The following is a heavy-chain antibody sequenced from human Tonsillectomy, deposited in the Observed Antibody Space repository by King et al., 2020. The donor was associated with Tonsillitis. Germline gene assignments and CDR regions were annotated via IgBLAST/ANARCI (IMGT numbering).Heavy chain of an antibody. V-gene: IGHV3-66*01. D-gene: IGHD6-13*01. CDR2: IYTGGST. CDR1: GFTVSFNY. J-gene: IGHJ4*02. Sequence: QLVQSGGGLVQPGGSLRLSCAASGFTVSFNYMSWVRQAPGKGLEWGSVIYTGGSTYYADSVKGRFTISRDNSKNTLYLQMNSLRAEDTAVYYCARDPAAAAIFDYWGQGTLVTVSS. CDR3: ARDPAAAAIFDY.